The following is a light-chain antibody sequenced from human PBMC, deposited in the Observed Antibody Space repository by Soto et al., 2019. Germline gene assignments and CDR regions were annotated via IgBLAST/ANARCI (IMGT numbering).Light chain of an antibody. CDR3: QRYNNWPLT. Sequence: ENVLTQSPGTLSLSPGERATLSCRASQTVSGSYVAWYQQKPGQTPRLLIYGASSRATGIPDRFSGSGSGTDFTLTISRLEPEDFAVYYCQRYNNWPLTLGGGTKVDIK. CDR2: GAS. CDR1: QTVSGSY. V-gene: IGKV3-20*01. J-gene: IGKJ4*01.